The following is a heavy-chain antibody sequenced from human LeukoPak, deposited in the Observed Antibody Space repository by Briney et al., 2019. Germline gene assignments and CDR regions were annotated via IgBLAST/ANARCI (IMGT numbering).Heavy chain of an antibody. CDR1: GGSIISSAYY. V-gene: IGHV4-30-4*08. J-gene: IGHJ4*02. CDR3: VRTEVSSGSEDY. Sequence: PSETLSLTCTVSGGSIISSAYYWSWIRQPPGKGLEWIGYTYYSGGTYYNPSLKSRVTISLDTSKNQFSLKLSSVSAADTAVYYCVRTEVSSGSEDYWGQGTLVTVSS. D-gene: IGHD6-19*01. CDR2: TYYSGGT.